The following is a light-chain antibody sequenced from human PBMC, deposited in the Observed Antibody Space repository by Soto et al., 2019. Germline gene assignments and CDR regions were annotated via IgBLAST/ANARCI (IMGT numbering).Light chain of an antibody. J-gene: IGKJ1*01. CDR2: KAS. CDR1: QTISSW. V-gene: IGKV1-5*03. CDR3: QHYNSYSEA. Sequence: DIQMTQSPSTLSGSLGDTVTITCGASQTISSWLAWYQQKPGKAPKLLIYKASTLKSGVPSRFSGSGSGTEFTLTISSLQPDDFATYYCQHYNSYSEAFGQGTKVDIK.